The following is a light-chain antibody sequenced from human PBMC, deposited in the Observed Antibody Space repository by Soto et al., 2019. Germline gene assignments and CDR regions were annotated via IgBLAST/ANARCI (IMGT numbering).Light chain of an antibody. J-gene: IGLJ2*01. CDR1: SSNIGAGYD. CDR2: VNS. Sequence: QSVLTQPPSVSGAPGQRVTISCTGSSSNIGAGYDVHWYQQLPGTAPKLLIYVNSNRPSRVPDRFSGSKSGTSAYLAITGLQAEDEADYYCQSYDSSLSGSNVVFGGGTKLTVL. V-gene: IGLV1-40*01. CDR3: QSYDSSLSGSNVV.